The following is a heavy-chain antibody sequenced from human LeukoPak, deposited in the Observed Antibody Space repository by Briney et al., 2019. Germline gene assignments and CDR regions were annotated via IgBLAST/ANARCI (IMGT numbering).Heavy chain of an antibody. D-gene: IGHD5-24*01. CDR3: ARGGYNYGYAFDI. J-gene: IGHJ4*02. Sequence: PGGSLRLSCAASGFTFRSYEMNWVRQAPGKGLEWVSYISGSGSTIHYADSVKGRFTISRDNAKNSLFLQMNSLRAEDTAVYYCARGGYNYGYAFDIWGQGTLVTVSS. V-gene: IGHV3-48*03. CDR1: GFTFRSYE. CDR2: ISGSGSTI.